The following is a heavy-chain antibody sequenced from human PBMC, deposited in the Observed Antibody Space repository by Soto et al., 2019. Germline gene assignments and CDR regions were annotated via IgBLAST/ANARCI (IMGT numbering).Heavy chain of an antibody. CDR2: ISGGGSNT. CDR1: GFSFSTYA. J-gene: IGHJ4*02. V-gene: IGHV3-23*01. Sequence: EVQLWESGGGLVQPGGSLRLSCAASGFSFSTYAMTWVRQAPGKGLQWVSAISGGGSNTHYADSVKGRFTISRDNSKKLLDLQMNSLRAEDTAIYYCAKFSAASVYDISSAPAYWGQGTLVTVSS. D-gene: IGHD3-16*01. CDR3: AKFSAASVYDISSAPAY.